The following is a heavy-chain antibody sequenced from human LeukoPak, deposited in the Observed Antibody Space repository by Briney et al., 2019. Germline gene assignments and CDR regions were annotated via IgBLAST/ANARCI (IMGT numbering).Heavy chain of an antibody. CDR3: ARWPSITMIVAYIDY. CDR2: IYYSGST. D-gene: IGHD3-22*01. J-gene: IGHJ4*02. V-gene: IGHV4-39*01. Sequence: PSETLSLTCTVSGGSISNYYWSWIRQPPGKGLEWIGSIYYSGSTYYNPSLKSRVTISVDTSKNQFSLKLSSVTAADTAVYYCARWPSITMIVAYIDYWGQGTLVTVSS. CDR1: GGSISNYY.